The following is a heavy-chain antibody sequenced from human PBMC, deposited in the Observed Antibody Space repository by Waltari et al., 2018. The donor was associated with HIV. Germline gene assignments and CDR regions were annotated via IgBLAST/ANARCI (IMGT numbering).Heavy chain of an antibody. D-gene: IGHD2-15*01. Sequence: QVQLVQSGAEVKKPGASVKVSCKASGYTFTSYYMHWVRQAPGQGLEWMGIINPSGGSTSYAQKFHGRVTMTRDTSTSTVYMELSSLRSEDTAVYYCARALTGGGYGDPWGQGTLVTVSS. CDR1: GYTFTSYY. V-gene: IGHV1-46*01. J-gene: IGHJ5*02. CDR2: INPSGGST. CDR3: ARALTGGGYGDP.